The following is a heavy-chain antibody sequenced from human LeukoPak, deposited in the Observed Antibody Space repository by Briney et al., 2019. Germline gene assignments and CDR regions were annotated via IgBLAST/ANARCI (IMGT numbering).Heavy chain of an antibody. D-gene: IGHD3-16*01. CDR2: IWYDGSNK. V-gene: IGHV3-33*06. J-gene: IGHJ4*02. Sequence: GGSLRLSCAVSGFTFSSYGMHWVRQAPGKGLEWVAVIWYDGSNKYYADSVKGRFTISRDDSKNTLYLQIGSLRAEDTAVYYCAKGGSGGESEYWRQGTLVTDSS. CDR3: AKGGSGGESEY. CDR1: GFTFSSYG.